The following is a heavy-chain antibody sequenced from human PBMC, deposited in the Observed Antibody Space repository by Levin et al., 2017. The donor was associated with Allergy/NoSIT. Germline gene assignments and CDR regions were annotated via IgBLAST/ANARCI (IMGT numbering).Heavy chain of an antibody. CDR1: GGSFSGYY. V-gene: IGHV4-34*01. CDR2: INHSGST. D-gene: IGHD1-7*01. Sequence: SETLSLTCAVYGGSFSGYYWSWIRQPPGKGLEWIGEINHSGSTNYNPSLKSRVTISVDTSKNQFSLKLSSVTAADTAVYYCARSRNYQSVDYWGQGTLVTVSS. J-gene: IGHJ4*02. CDR3: ARSRNYQSVDY.